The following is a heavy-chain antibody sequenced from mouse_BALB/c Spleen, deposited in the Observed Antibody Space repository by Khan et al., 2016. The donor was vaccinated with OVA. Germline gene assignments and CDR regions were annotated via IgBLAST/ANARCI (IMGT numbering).Heavy chain of an antibody. Sequence: QIQLVQSGPELKKPGEIVKISCKASGYSFTNYGMNWVKQSPGKALKWMGWINTYTGEPTYADEFKGRFAFSLETSANTAYLQINILKNEDTATYFCARPPYFSFTLDYWGQGTSVTVSS. CDR3: ARPPYFSFTLDY. CDR2: INTYTGEP. J-gene: IGHJ4*01. V-gene: IGHV9-3-1*01. CDR1: GYSFTNYG. D-gene: IGHD2-10*01.